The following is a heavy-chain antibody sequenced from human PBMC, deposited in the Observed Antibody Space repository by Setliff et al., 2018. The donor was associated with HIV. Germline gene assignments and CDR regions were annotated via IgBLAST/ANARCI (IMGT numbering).Heavy chain of an antibody. CDR2: IDPSGSRI. D-gene: IGHD1-26*01. V-gene: IGHV3-23*01. CDR3: AKEGVGSWIDY. CDR1: EFTLSGYS. Sequence: GGSLRLSCAASEFTLSGYSMSWVRQVPGQGLEWVSAIDPSGSRIFYSDSVKGRFTIPRDNSMQTLSQEMNSLRAEDTAVDYCAKEGVGSWIDYWGQGTLVTVSS. J-gene: IGHJ4*02.